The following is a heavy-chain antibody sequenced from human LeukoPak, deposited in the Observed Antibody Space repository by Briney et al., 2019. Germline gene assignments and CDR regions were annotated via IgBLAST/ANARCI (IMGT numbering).Heavy chain of an antibody. V-gene: IGHV3-74*01. CDR1: RFTFSSYG. CDR3: ARGAYSSSWLPYYYYYGMDV. J-gene: IGHJ6*02. D-gene: IGHD6-13*01. CDR2: INSDGSST. Sequence: GGSLRLSCAASRFTFSSYGMIWVRQAPGKGLVWVSRINSDGSSTSYADSVKGRFTISRDNAKNTLYLQMNSLRAEDTAVYYCARGAYSSSWLPYYYYYGMDVWGQGTTVTVSS.